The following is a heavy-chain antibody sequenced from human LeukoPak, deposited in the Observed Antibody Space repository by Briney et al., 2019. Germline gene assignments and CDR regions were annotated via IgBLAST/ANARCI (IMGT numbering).Heavy chain of an antibody. J-gene: IGHJ5*02. V-gene: IGHV3-23*01. CDR2: ISEGGGNT. CDR1: GVAFSSHP. Sequence: PGGSLRLSCAASGVAFSSHPMSWVRQAPGKGLDWVSAISEGGGNTYYADSVKGRFTISRDNSKNTLFLQMNDLRAEDTAVYYCARGWLQSWWFDPWGQGTLVTVSS. CDR3: ARGWLQSWWFDP. D-gene: IGHD5-24*01.